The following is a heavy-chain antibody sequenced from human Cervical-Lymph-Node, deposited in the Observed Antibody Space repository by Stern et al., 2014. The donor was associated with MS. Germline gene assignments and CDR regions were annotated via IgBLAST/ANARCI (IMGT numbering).Heavy chain of an antibody. CDR3: ARGNWNYEGMGY. D-gene: IGHD1-7*01. J-gene: IGHJ4*02. V-gene: IGHV3-33*01. CDR1: GFTFSNYG. Sequence: QVQLVQSGGGVVQPGRSLRLSCAASGFTFSNYGMHWVRQAPGKGLEWLAVIWYDGNKKYYADSVKGRFTISRDNSKNTLLLQMSSLTAEDTALYYCARGNWNYEGMGYWGQGTLVTVSS. CDR2: IWYDGNKK.